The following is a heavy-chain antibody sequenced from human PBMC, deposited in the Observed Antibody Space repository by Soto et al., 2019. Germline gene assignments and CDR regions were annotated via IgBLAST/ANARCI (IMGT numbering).Heavy chain of an antibody. J-gene: IGHJ1*01. CDR1: GYTFSTSG. V-gene: IGHV1-18*01. D-gene: IGHD1-20*01. CDR3: VRDTESNSYND. Sequence: QVQVLQSGPEVKRPGASVTVSCKTSGYTFSTSGISWVRQAPGQRLEWVGWIRPDNGNRKSAQRLQGRVTLTTDTSVSTAYMALRSLTSYDTAMFYCVRDTESNSYNDWGQGALVTVSS. CDR2: IRPDNGNR.